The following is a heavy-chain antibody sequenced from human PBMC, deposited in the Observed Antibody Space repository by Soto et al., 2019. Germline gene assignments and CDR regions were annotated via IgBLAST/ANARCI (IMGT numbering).Heavy chain of an antibody. V-gene: IGHV1-18*01. CDR3: ARYSIVATIMSDY. CDR2: ISAYNGNT. Sequence: GXSVKVSCKASVYTFTSYGISWVRQAPGQGLEWMGWISAYNGNTNYAQKLQGRVTMTTETSTSTAYMELRSLRSDDTAVYYCARYSIVATIMSDYWGQGTLVTASS. CDR1: VYTFTSYG. D-gene: IGHD5-12*01. J-gene: IGHJ4*02.